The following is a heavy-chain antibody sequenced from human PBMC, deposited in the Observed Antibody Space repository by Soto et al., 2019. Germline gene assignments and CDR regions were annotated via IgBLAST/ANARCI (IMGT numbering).Heavy chain of an antibody. D-gene: IGHD2-2*01. V-gene: IGHV3-23*01. CDR2: ISGGGYYT. CDR1: GSTFSSYA. J-gene: IGHJ3*02. Sequence: GGSLRLSCAVSGSTFSSYAMSWVRQAPGKGLEWVSGISGGGYYTHYADSMKGRFTISRDNAKNTLYLQMNSLRAEDTAVYYCVFQLLDAFDIWGQGTMVTVSS. CDR3: VFQLLDAFDI.